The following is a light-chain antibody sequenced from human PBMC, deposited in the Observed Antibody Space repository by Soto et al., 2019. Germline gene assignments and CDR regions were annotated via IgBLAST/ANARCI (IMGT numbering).Light chain of an antibody. CDR3: QQYVHWPPGT. CDR1: QSVSSS. Sequence: EIVMTQSPATLSVSPGERASLSCRASQSVSSSLAWYQQRPGQAPRLLIYDTSTRAAGIAARFSGSGSGTEFTLTISSLQSEDFAVYYCQQYVHWPPGTFGQGTKVDIK. J-gene: IGKJ1*01. CDR2: DTS. V-gene: IGKV3-15*01.